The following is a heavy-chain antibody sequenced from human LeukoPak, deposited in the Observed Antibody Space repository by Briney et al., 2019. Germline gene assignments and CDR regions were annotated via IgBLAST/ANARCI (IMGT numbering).Heavy chain of an antibody. V-gene: IGHV1-18*01. J-gene: IGHJ4*02. CDR1: GYTFTSYG. CDR2: ISAYNGNT. Sequence: ASVKVSCKASGYTFTSYGISWVRQAPGQGLEWMGWISAYNGNTNYAQKLQGRVTMTTDTSTSTAYMELRSLRSDDTAVYYCARRSDRGYNYGQFDYWGQGTLVTVSS. D-gene: IGHD5-18*01. CDR3: ARRSDRGYNYGQFDY.